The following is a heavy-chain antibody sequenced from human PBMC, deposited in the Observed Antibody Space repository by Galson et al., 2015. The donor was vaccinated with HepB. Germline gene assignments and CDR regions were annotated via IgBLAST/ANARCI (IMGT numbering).Heavy chain of an antibody. Sequence: SLRLSCAASGFTFSSYAMHWVRQAPGKGLEWVAVISYDGSNKYYADSVKGRFTISRDNSKNTLYLQMNSLRAEDTAVYYCARDLDDFWSGYYMGPGGMDVWGQGTTVTVSS. CDR1: GFTFSSYA. D-gene: IGHD3-3*01. J-gene: IGHJ6*02. CDR2: ISYDGSNK. V-gene: IGHV3-30-3*01. CDR3: ARDLDDFWSGYYMGPGGMDV.